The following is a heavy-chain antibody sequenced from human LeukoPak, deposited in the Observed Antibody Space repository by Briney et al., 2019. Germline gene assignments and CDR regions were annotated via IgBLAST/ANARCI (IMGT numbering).Heavy chain of an antibody. CDR1: GGSFSGYY. J-gene: IGHJ4*02. V-gene: IGHV4-34*01. CDR3: ARVYCSSTSCYACLDY. Sequence: SETLSLTCAVYGGSFSGYYWSWVRQPPGKGLEWLGEINHSGSTNYNPSLKSRVTISVDTSKNQFSLKLSSVTAADTAVYYCARVYCSSTSCYACLDYWGQGTLVTVSS. CDR2: INHSGST. D-gene: IGHD2-2*01.